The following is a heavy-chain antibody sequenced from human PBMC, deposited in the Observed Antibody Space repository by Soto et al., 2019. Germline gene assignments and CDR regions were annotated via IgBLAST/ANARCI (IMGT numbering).Heavy chain of an antibody. V-gene: IGHV1-8*01. CDR3: ARDASGSYRLDY. CDR1: GYTFTSYD. Sequence: QVQLVQSGAEVKKPGASVKVSCKASGYTFTSYDINWVRQATGQGLEWMGWMNPNSVNTGYAQKFQGRVTMTRSTSIRTAYMELSSLRSEHTAVYYCARDASGSYRLDYWGQGTLVTVSS. J-gene: IGHJ4*02. CDR2: MNPNSVNT. D-gene: IGHD1-26*01.